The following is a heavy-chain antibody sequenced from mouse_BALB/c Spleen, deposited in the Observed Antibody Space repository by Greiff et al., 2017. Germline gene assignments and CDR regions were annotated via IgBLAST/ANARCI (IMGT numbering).Heavy chain of an antibody. J-gene: IGHJ2*01. D-gene: IGHD1-2*01. CDR2: ISSGGGST. V-gene: IGHV5-12-1*01. Sequence: EVKLMESGGGLVKPGGSLKLSCAASGFAFSSYDMSWVRQTPEKRLEWVAYISSGGGSTYYPDTVKGRFTISRDNAKNTLYLQMSSLKSEDTAMYYCARQFITTVPDYWGQGTTLTVSS. CDR3: ARQFITTVPDY. CDR1: GFAFSSYD.